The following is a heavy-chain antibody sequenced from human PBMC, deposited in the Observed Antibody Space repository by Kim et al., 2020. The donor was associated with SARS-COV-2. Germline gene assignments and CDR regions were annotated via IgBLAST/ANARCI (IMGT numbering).Heavy chain of an antibody. V-gene: IGHV3-43*01. J-gene: IGHJ4*02. Sequence: YYADSGRGRITISRDNSKNSLYLQMNSLKTEDSASYYSVRAFNFDWSLDFWGQGTLVTVSS. CDR3: VRAFNFDWSLDF. D-gene: IGHD3-9*01.